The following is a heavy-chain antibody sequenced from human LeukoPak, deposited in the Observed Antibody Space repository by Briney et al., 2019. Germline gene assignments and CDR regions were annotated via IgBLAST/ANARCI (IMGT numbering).Heavy chain of an antibody. V-gene: IGHV6-1*01. D-gene: IGHD2-15*01. CDR3: ARILSGAFDI. CDR1: GDSVSRNTGA. J-gene: IGHJ3*02. CDR2: TYYRSEWNN. Sequence: QTPSLTCAISGDSVSRNTGAWSWIRQSPSRGLEWLGRTYYRSEWNNDYAVSVKGRITINPDTSKNQFSLQLTSVTPEDTAVYYCARILSGAFDIWGQGTMVTVTS.